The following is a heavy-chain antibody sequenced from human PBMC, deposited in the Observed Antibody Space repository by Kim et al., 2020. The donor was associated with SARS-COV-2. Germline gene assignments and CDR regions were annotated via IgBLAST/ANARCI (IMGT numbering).Heavy chain of an antibody. D-gene: IGHD3-3*01. Sequence: SETLSLTCTVSGGSISSSSYYWGWIRQPPGKGLEWIGSIYYSGSTYYNPSLKSRVTISVDTSKNQFSLKLSSVTAADTAVYYCATEAYDFWSGYWFPYYYYGMDVWGQGTTVTVSS. CDR2: IYYSGST. V-gene: IGHV4-39*01. CDR3: ATEAYDFWSGYWFPYYYYGMDV. CDR1: GGSISSSSYY. J-gene: IGHJ6*02.